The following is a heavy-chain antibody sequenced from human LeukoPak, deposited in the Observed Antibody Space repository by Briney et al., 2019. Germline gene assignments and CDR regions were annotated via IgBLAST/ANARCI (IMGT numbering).Heavy chain of an antibody. V-gene: IGHV4-61*01. D-gene: IGHD4-11*01. J-gene: IGHJ6*02. CDR1: GVSVSSGSYY. Sequence: PSETLSLTCTVSGVSVSSGSYYWSWIRQPPGKGLEWTGYIYYSGSTNYNPSLKSRVTISVDTSKNQFSLKLSSVTAADTAVYYCAREPTVTLSYYYYGMDVWGQGTTVTVSS. CDR2: IYYSGST. CDR3: AREPTVTLSYYYYGMDV.